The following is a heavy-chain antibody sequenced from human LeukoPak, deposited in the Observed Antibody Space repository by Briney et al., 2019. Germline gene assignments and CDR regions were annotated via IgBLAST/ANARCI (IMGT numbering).Heavy chain of an antibody. V-gene: IGHV1-18*04. CDR2: ISAYNGNT. J-gene: IGHJ4*02. Sequence: ASETVSCKASGYTFTSYGISWVRQAPGQGLEWMGWISAYNGNTNYAQKLQGRVTMTTDTSTSTACMELRRVRSVDTAVYYGARGGDSDGAGDYWGQGTLVTVSS. CDR1: GYTFTSYG. CDR3: ARGGDSDGAGDY. D-gene: IGHD5-18*01.